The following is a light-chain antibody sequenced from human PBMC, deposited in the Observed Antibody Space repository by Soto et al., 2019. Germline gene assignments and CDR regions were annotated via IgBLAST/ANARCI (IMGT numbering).Light chain of an antibody. Sequence: QTVVTQEPSFSVSPGGTATLTCGLSSGSVSTSYYPSWYQQTPGQAPRTLIYSINTRSSGVPDRFSGSILGNKAVLTITGAQADDEADYYCVLYMGSGIGVFGGGTKLTVL. J-gene: IGLJ3*02. V-gene: IGLV8-61*01. CDR1: SGSVSTSYY. CDR3: VLYMGSGIGV. CDR2: SIN.